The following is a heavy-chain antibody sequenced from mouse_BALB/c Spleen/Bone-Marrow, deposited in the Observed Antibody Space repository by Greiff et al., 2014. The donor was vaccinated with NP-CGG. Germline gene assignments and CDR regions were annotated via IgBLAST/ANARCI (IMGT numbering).Heavy chain of an antibody. CDR1: GYAFSSYW. V-gene: IGHV1-80*01. J-gene: IGHJ4*01. CDR3: ARGVPMDY. Sequence: QVQLQQPGAELARPGSSVKIPCKASGYAFSSYWMNWVKQRPGQGLEWIGQIYPGDGDTNYNGKFKGKATLTADKSSSTAYMQLSSLTSEDSAVYFCARGVPMDYWGQGTSVTVSS. CDR2: IYPGDGDT.